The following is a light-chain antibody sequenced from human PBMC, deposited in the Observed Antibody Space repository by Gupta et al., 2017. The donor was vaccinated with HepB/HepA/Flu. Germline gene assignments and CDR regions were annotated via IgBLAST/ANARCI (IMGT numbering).Light chain of an antibody. V-gene: IGLV1-44*01. CDR2: NNN. CDR1: TFNIGADT. J-gene: IGLJ3*02. CDR3: SGWDDSLNGWV. Sequence: QPVLTQPPSSSGTPGQRVTIYCSGSTFNIGADTVHWYRQLPGTAPKLLIYNNNQRPPVVPDRFTGSRSGASASLAISGILSEDEAHYYCSGWDDSLNGWVFGGGTKLTVL.